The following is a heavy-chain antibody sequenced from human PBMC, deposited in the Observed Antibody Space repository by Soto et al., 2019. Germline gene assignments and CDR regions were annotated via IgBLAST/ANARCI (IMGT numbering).Heavy chain of an antibody. J-gene: IGHJ6*02. CDR3: VRQGIDYQHGLVDV. Sequence: QVQLQQSGPRLVKPSETLSLTCTVSSGPDRSHNWGWIRQPPGRGLEWIGYVYYTGDTAYNPSLRSRVSISADTSTNDISLTLSSVTAADTAVYYCVRQGIDYQHGLVDVWGQGTTVSVSS. CDR2: VYYTGDT. V-gene: IGHV4-59*08. D-gene: IGHD4-17*01. CDR1: SGPDRSHN.